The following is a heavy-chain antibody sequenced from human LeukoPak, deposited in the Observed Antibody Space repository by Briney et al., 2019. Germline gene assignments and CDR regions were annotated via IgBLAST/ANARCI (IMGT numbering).Heavy chain of an antibody. Sequence: ASVKVSCKASVYTFTNYGISWVRQAPGQGLAWMGWISANNGNTNYAQKFQGRVTMTTDTSTSTAYMEVRSLTSDDTAVYYCARDRSVVRGVVIIFDYWGQGTLVTVSS. CDR2: ISANNGNT. CDR1: VYTFTNYG. V-gene: IGHV1-18*01. CDR3: ARDRSVVRGVVIIFDY. J-gene: IGHJ4*02. D-gene: IGHD3-10*01.